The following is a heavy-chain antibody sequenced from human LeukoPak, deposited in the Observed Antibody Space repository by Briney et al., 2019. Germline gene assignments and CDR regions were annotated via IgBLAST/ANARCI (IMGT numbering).Heavy chain of an antibody. D-gene: IGHD4-11*01. CDR3: ARSDYTDYEVEDAFDI. V-gene: IGHV3-30*04. Sequence: GGSLRLSCAASGFTFSSYAMHWVRQAPGKGLEWVAVISYDGSNKYYADSVKGRFTISRDNSKNTLYLQMNSLRAEDTAVYYCARSDYTDYEVEDAFDIWGQGTMVTVSS. J-gene: IGHJ3*02. CDR1: GFTFSSYA. CDR2: ISYDGSNK.